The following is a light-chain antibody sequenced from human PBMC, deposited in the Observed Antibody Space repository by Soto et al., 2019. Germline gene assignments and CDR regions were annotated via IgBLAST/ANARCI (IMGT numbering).Light chain of an antibody. CDR1: QSVSSY. J-gene: IGKJ4*01. Sequence: EIVLTQSPVTLSLSPGERATLSCRASQSVSSYLAWYQQKPGQAPRLLIYDASKRATGIPARVIGSGSGTDFTLTISSLQPADMSVSCCQQRGKWPSTFCGGTKVEIK. CDR3: QQRGKWPST. V-gene: IGKV3-11*01. CDR2: DAS.